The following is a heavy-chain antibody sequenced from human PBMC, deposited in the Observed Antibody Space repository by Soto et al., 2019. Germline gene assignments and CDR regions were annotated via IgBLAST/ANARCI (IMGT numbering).Heavy chain of an antibody. CDR1: GFTFSDYA. CDR2: VRGTPSSGTT. Sequence: PGVSLRLSCAASGFTFSDYAMNWVRQAPGKGLEWVAFVRGTPSSGTTEYAASVRGRFIISRDDSKSIAYLQMNSLEIEDTAVYYCSPWISQRYLHSWGQGTLVTVSP. CDR3: SPWISQRYLHS. D-gene: IGHD5-12*01. J-gene: IGHJ5*02. V-gene: IGHV3-49*04.